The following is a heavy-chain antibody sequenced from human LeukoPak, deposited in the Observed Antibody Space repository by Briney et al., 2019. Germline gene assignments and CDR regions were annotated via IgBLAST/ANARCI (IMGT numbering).Heavy chain of an antibody. CDR2: ISYDGSNK. CDR3: ASLVFGGSDDAFDI. Sequence: PGRSLRLSCAASGFTFSSYAMHWVRQAPGKGLEWVAVISYDGSNKYYADSVKGRFTISRDNSKNTLYLQMNSLRAEDTAVYYCASLVFGGSDDAFDIWGQGTMVTVSS. V-gene: IGHV3-30-3*01. CDR1: GFTFSSYA. D-gene: IGHD3-10*01. J-gene: IGHJ3*02.